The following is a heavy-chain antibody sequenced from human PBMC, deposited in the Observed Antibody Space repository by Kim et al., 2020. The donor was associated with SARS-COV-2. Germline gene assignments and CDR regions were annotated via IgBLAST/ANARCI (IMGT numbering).Heavy chain of an antibody. J-gene: IGHJ6*02. Sequence: SETLSLTCTVSGGSISSGGYYWSWIRQHPGKGLEWIGYFYYSGSTYYNPSLKSRVTISVDTSKNQFSLRLSSVTAADTAVYYCARDRLGSFGDRPDYYYYGMDVWGQGTTVTVSS. D-gene: IGHD3-16*01. CDR1: GGSISSGGYY. CDR3: ARDRLGSFGDRPDYYYYGMDV. V-gene: IGHV4-31*03. CDR2: FYYSGST.